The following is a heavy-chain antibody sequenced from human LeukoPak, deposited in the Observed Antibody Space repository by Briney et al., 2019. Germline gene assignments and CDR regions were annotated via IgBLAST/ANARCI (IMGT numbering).Heavy chain of an antibody. D-gene: IGHD3-22*01. CDR3: ARISTYYYDSSGYWDDY. CDR1: GFTFSSYS. CDR2: ISSSSSYI. V-gene: IGHV3-21*01. Sequence: GGSLRLSCAASGFTFSSYSMNWVRQAPGKGLEWVSSISSSSSYIYYADSVKGRFTISRDNAKNSLYLQMNSLRAEDTAVYYCARISTYYYDSSGYWDDYWGQGTLVTVSS. J-gene: IGHJ4*02.